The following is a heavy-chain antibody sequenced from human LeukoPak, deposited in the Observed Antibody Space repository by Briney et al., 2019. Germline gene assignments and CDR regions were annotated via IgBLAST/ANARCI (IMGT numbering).Heavy chain of an antibody. CDR3: ARVVDHDYGDYYLDY. CDR2: ITRSNYI. V-gene: IGHV3-21*04. CDR1: GFTFSSYS. J-gene: IGHJ4*02. Sequence: GGSLRLSCAASGFTFSSYSMNWVRQAPGKGLEWVSSITRSNYIYYADSVKGRLTISRDNSKNTLYLQMNSLRAEDTAVYYCARVVDHDYGDYYLDYWGQGTLVTVSS. D-gene: IGHD4-17*01.